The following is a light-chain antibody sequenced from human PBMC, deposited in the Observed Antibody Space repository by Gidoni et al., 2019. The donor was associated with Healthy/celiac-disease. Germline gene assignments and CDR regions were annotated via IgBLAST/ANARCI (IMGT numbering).Light chain of an antibody. Sequence: QLVLTQSPSASASLGASVKLTCTLSSGHRSYAIAWHQQQPEKGPRYLMKLNSDGSHSKGDGIPHRFSGSSSGAERYLTISSLQSEDEADYYCQTWGTGSWVFGGGTKLTVL. CDR2: LNSDGSH. J-gene: IGLJ3*02. V-gene: IGLV4-69*01. CDR1: SGHRSYA. CDR3: QTWGTGSWV.